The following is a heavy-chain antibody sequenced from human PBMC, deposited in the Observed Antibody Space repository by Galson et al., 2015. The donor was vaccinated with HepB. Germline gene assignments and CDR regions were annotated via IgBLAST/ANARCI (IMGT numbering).Heavy chain of an antibody. CDR3: AKDLFGGNQLGGGGY. J-gene: IGHJ4*02. CDR1: GFTFSSYA. CDR2: ISGSGGST. Sequence: SLRLSCAASGFTFSSYAMSWVRRAPGKGLEWVSAISGSGGSTYYADSVKGRFTISRDNSKNTLYLQMNSLRAEDTAVYYCAKDLFGGNQLGGGGYWGQGTLVTVSS. D-gene: IGHD3-10*02. V-gene: IGHV3-23*01.